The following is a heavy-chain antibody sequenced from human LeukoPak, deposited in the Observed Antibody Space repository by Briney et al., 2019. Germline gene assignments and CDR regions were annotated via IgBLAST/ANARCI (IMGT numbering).Heavy chain of an antibody. V-gene: IGHV4-59*01. Sequence: SETLSLTCTVSGGSISSYYWSWIRQPPGKGLEWIGYIYYSGSTNYNPSLKGRVTISVDTSKNQFSLKLSSVTAADTAVYYCARETVYCSSTSCYGAYFDYWGQGTLVTVSS. D-gene: IGHD2-2*01. CDR1: GGSISSYY. CDR3: ARETVYCSSTSCYGAYFDY. J-gene: IGHJ4*02. CDR2: IYYSGST.